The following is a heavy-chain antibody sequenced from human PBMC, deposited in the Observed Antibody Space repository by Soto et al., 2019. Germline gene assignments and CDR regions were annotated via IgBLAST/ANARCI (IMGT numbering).Heavy chain of an antibody. CDR1: GYTFTSYD. Sequence: ASVKVSCKASGYTFTSYDINWVRQATGQGLEWMGWMNPNSGNTGNAQKFQGRVTMTRNTSISTAYMELSRLRSEDPAVYYCARSGCGSWYGVGYYYGMDVWGQGTTFTVSS. CDR2: MNPNSGNT. D-gene: IGHD6-13*01. V-gene: IGHV1-8*01. CDR3: ARSGCGSWYGVGYYYGMDV. J-gene: IGHJ6*02.